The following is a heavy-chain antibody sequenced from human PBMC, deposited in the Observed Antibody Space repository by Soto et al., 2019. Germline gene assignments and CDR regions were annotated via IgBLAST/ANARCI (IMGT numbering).Heavy chain of an antibody. CDR2: VYYSGST. CDR1: GVSMTDYY. Sequence: KASETLSLTCTVSGVSMTDYYGGWNRQSPGKGLEHIGYVYYSGSTVYNPSLKSRVTISIDTSINQFSLKLTSMTAADTAIYYCARSGNKFGGGVWAQRILITVSS. D-gene: IGHD3-16*01. CDR3: ARSGNKFGGGV. V-gene: IGHV4-59*12. J-gene: IGHJ4*02.